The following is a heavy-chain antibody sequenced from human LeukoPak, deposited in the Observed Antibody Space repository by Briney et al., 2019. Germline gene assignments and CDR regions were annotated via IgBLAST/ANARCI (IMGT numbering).Heavy chain of an antibody. Sequence: GGSLRLSCAASGFPFSVYWMTWVRQAPGKGLDWVADISHDGTEFYADSVKGRFTISRDNAETSLDLHMNSLRADDTAVYYCARDKTTAHVFDVWGQGAMVTVSS. CDR1: GFPFSVYW. V-gene: IGHV3-7*01. D-gene: IGHD1-14*01. CDR2: ISHDGTE. J-gene: IGHJ3*01. CDR3: ARDKTTAHVFDV.